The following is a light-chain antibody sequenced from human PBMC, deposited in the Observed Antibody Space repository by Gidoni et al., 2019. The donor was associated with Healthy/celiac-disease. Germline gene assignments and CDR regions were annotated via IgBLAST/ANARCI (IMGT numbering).Light chain of an antibody. J-gene: IGKJ1*01. CDR2: KAS. CDR3: QQYNSYPWT. CDR1: QSISSW. Sequence: DIQMTQSPSTLSASVGDRVTITCRARQSISSWLAWYQQKPGKAPKLLIYKASSLESGVPSRFSCSGSGTEFTLTISSLQPDDFATYYCQQYNSYPWTFGQGTKVEIK. V-gene: IGKV1-5*03.